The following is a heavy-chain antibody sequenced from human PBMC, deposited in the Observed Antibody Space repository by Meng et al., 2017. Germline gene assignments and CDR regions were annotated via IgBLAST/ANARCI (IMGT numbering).Heavy chain of an antibody. CDR3: AHIPYSSSWYEYFQH. J-gene: IGHJ1*01. CDR1: GFSLRTSGVG. D-gene: IGHD6-13*01. V-gene: IGHV2-5*01. CDR2: IYWNDDK. Sequence: ITSKPTGPTLVQPTQTLTLTCTFSGFSLRTSGVGGGWIRQPPGKALEWLALIYWNDDKRYSPSLKSRLTITKDTSKNQVVLTMTNMDPVDTATYYCAHIPYSSSWYEYFQHWGQGTLVTVSS.